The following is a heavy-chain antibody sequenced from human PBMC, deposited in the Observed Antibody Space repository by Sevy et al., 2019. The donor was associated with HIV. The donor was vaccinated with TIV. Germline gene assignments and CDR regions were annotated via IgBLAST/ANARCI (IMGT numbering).Heavy chain of an antibody. J-gene: IGHJ4*02. CDR1: GGSFSGYY. Sequence: SETLSLTCAVYGGSFSGYYWNWIRQPPGKGLEWIGEINHSGSTDYNPSFKSRVSISVDTSNNQFSLKLSSVTAADTAVYYCARSPRGRKQFLEWSIPYFDYWGQGTPVTVSS. D-gene: IGHD3-3*01. V-gene: IGHV4-34*01. CDR2: INHSGST. CDR3: ARSPRGRKQFLEWSIPYFDY.